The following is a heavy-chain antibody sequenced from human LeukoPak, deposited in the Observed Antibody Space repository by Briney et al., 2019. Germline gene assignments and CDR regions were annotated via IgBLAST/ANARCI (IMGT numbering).Heavy chain of an antibody. CDR1: GGSISSYY. CDR3: ARLAHYYGSGSYYNGNWFDP. V-gene: IGHV4-59*05. J-gene: IGHJ5*02. Sequence: SETLSLTCTVSGGSISSYYWSWIRQPPGKGLEWIGSIYYSGSTYYNPSLKSRVTISVDTSKNQFSLKLSSVTAADTAVYYCARLAHYYGSGSYYNGNWFDPWGQGTLVTVSS. CDR2: IYYSGST. D-gene: IGHD3-10*01.